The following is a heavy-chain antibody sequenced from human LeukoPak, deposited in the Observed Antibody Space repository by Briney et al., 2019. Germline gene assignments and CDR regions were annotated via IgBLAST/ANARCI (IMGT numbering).Heavy chain of an antibody. J-gene: IGHJ4*02. D-gene: IGHD3-10*01. V-gene: IGHV5-51*01. CDR2: TYPGDSDT. CDR3: ARGSGSHFPDFEY. CDR1: GYNFSNYW. Sequence: GESLKISCKGSGYNFSNYWIAWVRQMPGKGLEWMGITYPGDSDTKYSPSFQGQVTISADKSINTAYLQWSSLKASDTAMYYCARGSGSHFPDFEYWGRGTLVIVSS.